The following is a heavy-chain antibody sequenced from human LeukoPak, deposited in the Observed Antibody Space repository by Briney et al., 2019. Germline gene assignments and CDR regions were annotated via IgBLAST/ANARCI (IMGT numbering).Heavy chain of an antibody. Sequence: GGSLGLSCVASGFTFSDAWMTWVRQVPGKGLEWVGRIKSKAAGGIIDYAAPVKGRFVISRDDSENTLYLQMNSLKNEDTAVYYCTTDRFNWGQGTLVTVSS. V-gene: IGHV3-15*01. J-gene: IGHJ4*02. CDR2: IKSKAAGGII. CDR3: TTDRFN. CDR1: GFTFSDAW.